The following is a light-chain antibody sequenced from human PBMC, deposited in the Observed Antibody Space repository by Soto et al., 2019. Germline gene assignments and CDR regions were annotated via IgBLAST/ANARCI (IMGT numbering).Light chain of an antibody. CDR3: SSYAGTNNYV. CDR1: SSDVGGYNY. CDR2: EVS. V-gene: IGLV2-8*01. J-gene: IGLJ1*01. Sequence: QSALTQPPSASGSPGQSVTISCTGTSSDVGGYNYVSWYQQHPAKAPKLMIYEVSKRPSGVPDRFSGSKSGNTASLTVSGLQAEDEDDYYCSSYAGTNNYVFGTGTKLTVL.